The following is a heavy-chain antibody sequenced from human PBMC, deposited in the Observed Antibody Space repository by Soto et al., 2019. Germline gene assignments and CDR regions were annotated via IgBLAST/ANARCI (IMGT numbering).Heavy chain of an antibody. V-gene: IGHV1-46*01. D-gene: IGHD3-9*01. Sequence: ASVKVSCTASGYTFTTYYMHWVRQAPGQGLEWMGIVKPGGGDTSYAQKFQGRVTMTRDTSTSTLYMDLSSVRSEDTAVYYCAREALTGYRDFDYWGQGTLVTVSS. J-gene: IGHJ4*02. CDR1: GYTFTTYY. CDR2: VKPGGGDT. CDR3: AREALTGYRDFDY.